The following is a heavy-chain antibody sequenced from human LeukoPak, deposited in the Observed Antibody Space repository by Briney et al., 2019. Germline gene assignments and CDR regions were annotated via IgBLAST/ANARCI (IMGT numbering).Heavy chain of an antibody. CDR3: AKVYSSSWYFDY. J-gene: IGHJ4*02. D-gene: IGHD6-13*01. Sequence: PGGSLRLSCAASGFTFSSYGMHWVRQAPGKGLEWVAFIRYDGSNKYYADSVKGRFTISRDNSKNTLYLQMNSLRAEDTAVYYCAKVYSSSWYFDYWGQGTLVTVSS. CDR1: GFTFSSYG. CDR2: IRYDGSNK. V-gene: IGHV3-30*02.